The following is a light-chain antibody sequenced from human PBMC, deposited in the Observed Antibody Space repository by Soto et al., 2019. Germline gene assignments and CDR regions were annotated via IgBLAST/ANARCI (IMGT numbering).Light chain of an antibody. Sequence: EIVMTQSPATLSVSPGERATLSCRASQNIGSQLGWYQQKPGQTPRLLIYGASTSATGISGRFSGSGSGTDFTLTISNLQSEDFAVYYCQQYHEWPLTFGGGTKVEIK. V-gene: IGKV3D-15*01. CDR3: QQYHEWPLT. J-gene: IGKJ4*01. CDR2: GAS. CDR1: QNIGSQ.